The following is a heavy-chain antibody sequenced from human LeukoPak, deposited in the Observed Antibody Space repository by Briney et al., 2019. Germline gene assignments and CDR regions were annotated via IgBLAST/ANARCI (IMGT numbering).Heavy chain of an antibody. CDR3: ARENSGSYYQFDC. Sequence: GGSLRLSCEASGFTFTTYSMTWVRQAPGKGLEWVSIISSGSSAIFSADALKGRFTISRDDAKNLLYLDMNSLRAEDTAVYYCARENSGSYYQFDCWGQGTLVTVSS. J-gene: IGHJ4*02. D-gene: IGHD1-26*01. CDR2: ISSGSSAI. V-gene: IGHV3-21*01. CDR1: GFTFTTYS.